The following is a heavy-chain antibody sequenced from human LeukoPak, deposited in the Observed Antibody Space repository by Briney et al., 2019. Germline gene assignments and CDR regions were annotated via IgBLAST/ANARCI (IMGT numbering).Heavy chain of an antibody. V-gene: IGHV3-21*01. CDR2: ISSSSSSYI. CDR3: ARGGGGAGFDY. D-gene: IGHD2-21*01. Sequence: GGSLRLSCAASGFTFSSYSMNWVRQAPGKGLEWVSSISSSSSSYIYYADSVKGRFTISRDNAKNSLYLQMNSLRAEDTAVYYCARGGGGAGFDYWGQGTLVTVSS. J-gene: IGHJ4*02. CDR1: GFTFSSYS.